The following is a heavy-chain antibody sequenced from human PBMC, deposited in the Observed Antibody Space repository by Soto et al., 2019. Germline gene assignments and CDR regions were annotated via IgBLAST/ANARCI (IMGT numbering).Heavy chain of an antibody. D-gene: IGHD3-16*01. J-gene: IGHJ6*02. CDR1: GFTFSSYS. V-gene: IGHV3-21*01. Sequence: PGGSLRLSCAASGFTFSSYSMNWVRQAPGKGLEWVSSISSSSSYIYYADSVKGRFTISRDNAKNSLYLQMNSLRAEDAAVYYCARDGGAMEMATSYYYYYGMDVWGQGTTVTVSS. CDR2: ISSSSSYI. CDR3: ARDGGAMEMATSYYYYYGMDV.